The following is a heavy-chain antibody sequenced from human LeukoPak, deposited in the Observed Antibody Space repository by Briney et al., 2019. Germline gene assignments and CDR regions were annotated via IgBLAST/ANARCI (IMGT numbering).Heavy chain of an antibody. CDR2: ISYDGSNK. D-gene: IGHD6-25*01. Sequence: GGSLRLSCAASGFTFSSYAMHWVRQAPGKGLEWVAVISYDGSNKYYADSVKGRFTISRDNSKNTLYLQMNSLRAEDTAVYYCARDSPLPSGYPKAFDIWGQGTMVTVSS. CDR1: GFTFSSYA. J-gene: IGHJ3*02. V-gene: IGHV3-30*04. CDR3: ARDSPLPSGYPKAFDI.